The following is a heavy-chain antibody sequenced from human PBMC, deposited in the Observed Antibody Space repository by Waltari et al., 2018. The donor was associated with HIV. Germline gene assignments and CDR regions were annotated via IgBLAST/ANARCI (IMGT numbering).Heavy chain of an antibody. Sequence: VQLVESGGGAGKRRGSLRASCLASGCPFATPFPRWVRQAPGMGLEWVGRIKRKIDGETTDYAAPVKGRFTISRDDSQNTLYLQMDSLKTEDTAVYFCTAPFHNLNDAINDHWGQGTLVTVSS. CDR1: GCPFATPF. D-gene: IGHD1-1*01. CDR2: IKRKIDGETT. J-gene: IGHJ4*02. V-gene: IGHV3-15*01. CDR3: TAPFHNLNDAINDH.